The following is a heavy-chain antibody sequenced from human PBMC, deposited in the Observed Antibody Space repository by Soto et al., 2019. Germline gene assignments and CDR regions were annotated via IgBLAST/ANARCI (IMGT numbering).Heavy chain of an antibody. CDR3: ARDVYPLAYYFDY. CDR2: ISGNNGTP. J-gene: IGHJ4*02. Sequence: GAPVKGACKAAGYRKSKDGSSGSRQDPGQGLVWLGSISGNNGTPKYAQRLQGRVTMTTDTSTNTAYMELRSLVSDDTAVYYCARDVYPLAYYFDYWGQGPLVTVSS. V-gene: IGHV1-18*01. CDR1: GYRKSKDG.